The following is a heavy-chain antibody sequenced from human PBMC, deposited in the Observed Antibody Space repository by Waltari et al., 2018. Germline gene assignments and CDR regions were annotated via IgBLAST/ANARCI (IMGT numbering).Heavy chain of an antibody. CDR3: ARGKFAYCGGDCYSGWFDP. CDR1: GYTFTSYD. CDR2: MNPNSGNT. J-gene: IGHJ5*02. V-gene: IGHV1-8*03. Sequence: QVQLVQSGAEVKKPGASVKVSCKASGYTFTSYDINWVRQATGQGLEWMGWMNPNSGNTGYAQKFQGRVTITRNTSISTAYMELSSLRSEDTAVYYCARGKFAYCGGDCYSGWFDPWGQGTLVTVSS. D-gene: IGHD2-21*01.